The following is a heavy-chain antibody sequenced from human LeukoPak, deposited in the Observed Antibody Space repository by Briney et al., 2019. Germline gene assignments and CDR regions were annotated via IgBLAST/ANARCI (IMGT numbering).Heavy chain of an antibody. CDR3: AKDRLLWFGELPRSGFDY. J-gene: IGHJ4*02. CDR2: ISGSGGST. CDR1: GFTFSSYA. Sequence: PGGSLRLSCAASGFTFSSYAMSWVRQAPGRGLEWVSAISGSGGSTYYADSVKGRFTISRDNSKNTLYLQMNSLRAEDTAVYYCAKDRLLWFGELPRSGFDYWGQGTLVTVSS. V-gene: IGHV3-23*01. D-gene: IGHD3-10*01.